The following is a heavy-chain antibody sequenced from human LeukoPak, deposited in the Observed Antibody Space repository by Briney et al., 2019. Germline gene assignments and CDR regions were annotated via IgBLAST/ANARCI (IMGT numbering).Heavy chain of an antibody. J-gene: IGHJ6*02. CDR2: INSDGSRT. Sequence: GGSLRLSCAASGFTFSSYWMHWVRQAPGEGLVWVSRINSDGSRTSYADSVKGRFTISRDNAKNTLYLQMNSLRAEDTAVYYCATCGGDCYSGMDVWGQGITVTVSS. D-gene: IGHD2-21*02. CDR1: GFTFSSYW. CDR3: ATCGGDCYSGMDV. V-gene: IGHV3-74*01.